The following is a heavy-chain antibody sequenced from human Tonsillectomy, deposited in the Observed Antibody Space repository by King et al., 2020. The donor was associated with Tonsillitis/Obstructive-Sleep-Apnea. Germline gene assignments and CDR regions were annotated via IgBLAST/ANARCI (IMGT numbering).Heavy chain of an antibody. CDR3: ARGGIGYDFAFDI. Sequence: VQLVESGAEVKEPGESLRISCKGSGYSFTSYWINWVRQMPGKGLEWMGRIDPSDSYTNYSPSFQGHVTFSVDKSISTAHLQWSSLRASGNAMYYCARGGIGYDFAFDIWGQGTMVTVSS. CDR2: IDPSDSYT. D-gene: IGHD5-12*01. J-gene: IGHJ3*02. CDR1: GYSFTSYW. V-gene: IGHV5-10-1*01.